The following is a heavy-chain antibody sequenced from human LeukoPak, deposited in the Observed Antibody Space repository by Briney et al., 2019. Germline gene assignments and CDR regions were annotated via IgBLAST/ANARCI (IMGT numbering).Heavy chain of an antibody. CDR3: AREASVAEKNWFDP. D-gene: IGHD2-15*01. J-gene: IGHJ5*02. CDR2: INTNTGNP. CDR1: GYTFTSYA. Sequence: ASVKVSCKASGYTFTSYAMNWVRQAPGQGLEWMGWINTNTGNPTYAQGFTGRFVFSLDTSVSTAYLQISSLKAEDTAVYYCAREASVAEKNWFDPWGQGTLVTVSS. V-gene: IGHV7-4-1*02.